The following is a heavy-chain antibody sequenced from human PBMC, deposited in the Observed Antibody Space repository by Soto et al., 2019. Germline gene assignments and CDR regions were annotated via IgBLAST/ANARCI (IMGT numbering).Heavy chain of an antibody. CDR3: ATGRSEVVPGAMDT. CDR1: GDSFSNYY. V-gene: IGHV4-4*07. J-gene: IGHJ5*02. CDR2: IYPTGST. Sequence: SETLSLTCTVSGDSFSNYYCNWVRKSAGKGLEWVGRIYPTGSTTYNPSLKSRLTMSVDTSKNQFSLRLTSMTAADTAVYYCATGRSEVVPGAMDTWGQGTLVTVSS. D-gene: IGHD2-2*01.